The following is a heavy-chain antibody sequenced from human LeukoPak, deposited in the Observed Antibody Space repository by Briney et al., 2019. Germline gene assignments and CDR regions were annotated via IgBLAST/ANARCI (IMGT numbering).Heavy chain of an antibody. CDR1: GFSFNRYG. J-gene: IGHJ4*02. CDR3: AKDEYHYDSGGYYYDY. V-gene: IGHV3-30*18. CDR2: ISYDGSNK. D-gene: IGHD3-22*01. Sequence: GGSLRLSCAASGFSFNRYGMHWVRQAPGKGLEWVAVISYDGSNKYYVDSVEGRFTISRDNSKNTLYLQMNSLRVEDTAVYYCAKDEYHYDSGGYYYDYWGQGTLVTVSS.